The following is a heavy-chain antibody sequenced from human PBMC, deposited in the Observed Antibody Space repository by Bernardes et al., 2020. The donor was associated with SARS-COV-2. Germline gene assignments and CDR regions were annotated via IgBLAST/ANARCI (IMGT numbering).Heavy chain of an antibody. J-gene: IGHJ5*02. CDR3: AKGTRTGNHSDWFDP. CDR2: ISGSGGST. Sequence: GGSLRLSCAASGFTFSSYAMSWVRQAPGKGLEWVSAISGSGGSTYYADSVKGRFTISRDNSKNTLYLQMNSLRAEDTAVYYCAKGTRTGNHSDWFDPWGQGALVTVFS. CDR1: GFTFSSYA. V-gene: IGHV3-23*01. D-gene: IGHD1-1*01.